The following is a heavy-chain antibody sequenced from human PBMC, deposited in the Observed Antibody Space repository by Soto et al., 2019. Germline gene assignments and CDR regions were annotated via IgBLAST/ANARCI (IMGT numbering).Heavy chain of an antibody. D-gene: IGHD3-16*01. CDR2: IYYSGST. Sequence: SETLSLTCTVSGASLSSGSYYWGWIRQPPGKGLEWIGTIYYSGSTYYNPSLKSRVTISVDTSKNTLLLQMNSLRVEDTAIYYCAKDSHWGIISTTHDHWGKGTQVTVSS. J-gene: IGHJ4*02. CDR3: AKDSHWGIISTTHDH. CDR1: GASLSSGSYY. V-gene: IGHV4-39*06.